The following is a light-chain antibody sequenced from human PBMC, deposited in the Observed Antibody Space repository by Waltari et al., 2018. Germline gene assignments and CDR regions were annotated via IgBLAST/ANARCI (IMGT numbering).Light chain of an antibody. CDR2: KND. V-gene: IGLV1-44*01. J-gene: IGLJ3*02. CDR1: SSNLGVNS. Sequence: QSVLTQPPSVSGTPGHRVTISCSGTSSNLGVNSVTRSHQLPGAAPKLLIYKNDQRPSGVPDRFSGSRSGTSASLAISGLQSEDEADFYCATWDDTFNGPVFGGGTKLTVL. CDR3: ATWDDTFNGPV.